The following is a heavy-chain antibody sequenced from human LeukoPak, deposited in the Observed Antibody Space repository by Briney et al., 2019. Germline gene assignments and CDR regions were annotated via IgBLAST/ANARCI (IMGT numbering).Heavy chain of an antibody. CDR3: ARHFSTVITEFGY. V-gene: IGHV4-39*01. D-gene: IGHD4-17*01. J-gene: IGHJ4*02. CDR2: IYYSGST. CDR1: GGSISSSSYY. Sequence: SETLSLTCTVSGGSISSSSYYWGWIRQPPGKGLEWIGSIYYSGSTYYNPSLKSRVTISVDTSKNQFSLKLSSVTAADTAVYYCARHFSTVITEFGYWGQGTLVTVSS.